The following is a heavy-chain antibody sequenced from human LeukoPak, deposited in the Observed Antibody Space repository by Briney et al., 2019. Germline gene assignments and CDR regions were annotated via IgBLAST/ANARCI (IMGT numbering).Heavy chain of an antibody. V-gene: IGHV4-59*08. CDR2: IYYSGST. D-gene: IGHD6-19*01. Sequence: SETLSLTCTVSGGSISSYYWSWIRQPPGKGLEWIGYIYYSGSTNYNPSLKSRVTISVDTSKNQFSLKLSSVTAADTAVYYCARHNHGGIYVAAAFDIWGQGTMVTVSS. J-gene: IGHJ3*02. CDR1: GGSISSYY. CDR3: ARHNHGGIYVAAAFDI.